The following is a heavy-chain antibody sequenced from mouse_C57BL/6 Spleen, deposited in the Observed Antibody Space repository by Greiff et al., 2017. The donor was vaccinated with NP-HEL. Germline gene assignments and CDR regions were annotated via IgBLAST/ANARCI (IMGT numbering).Heavy chain of an antibody. Sequence: VQLQQSGAELVKPGASVKISCKASGCAFSSYWMNWVKQRPGKGLEWIGQIYPGDGDTNYNGKFKGKATLTADKSSSTAYMQLSSLTSEDSAVYFCAREGTVGAPLYWYFDVWGTGTTVTVSS. CDR2: IYPGDGDT. CDR3: AREGTVGAPLYWYFDV. D-gene: IGHD1-1*01. V-gene: IGHV1-80*01. J-gene: IGHJ1*03. CDR1: GCAFSSYW.